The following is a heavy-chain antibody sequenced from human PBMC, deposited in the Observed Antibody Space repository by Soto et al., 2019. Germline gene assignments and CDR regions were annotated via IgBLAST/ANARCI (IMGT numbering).Heavy chain of an antibody. J-gene: IGHJ4*02. D-gene: IGHD3-3*01. Sequence: QLQLQESGSGLVKPSQTLSLTCAVSGGSISSGGYSWSWIRQPPGKGLEWIGYIYHSGSTYYNPSLKSRVTISVDRSKNQFSLTLSSVTAADTAGYYCAAGAIFGVVPLDYWGQGTLVTVSS. CDR3: AAGAIFGVVPLDY. V-gene: IGHV4-30-2*01. CDR2: IYHSGST. CDR1: GGSISSGGYS.